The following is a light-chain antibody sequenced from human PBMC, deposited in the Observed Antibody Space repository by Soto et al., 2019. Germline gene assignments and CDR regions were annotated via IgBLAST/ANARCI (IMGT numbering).Light chain of an antibody. CDR1: SSDVGGYNY. V-gene: IGLV2-14*01. CDR3: TSSTRDSLYV. Sequence: QSVLTQPASVSGSPGQSITISCTGTSSDVGGYNYVSWYQQYPGKVPKLLIYNVSNRPSGVSNRFSGSKSGNTASLTISGLQAEDEADYFCTSSTRDSLYVFGTGTKLTVL. CDR2: NVS. J-gene: IGLJ1*01.